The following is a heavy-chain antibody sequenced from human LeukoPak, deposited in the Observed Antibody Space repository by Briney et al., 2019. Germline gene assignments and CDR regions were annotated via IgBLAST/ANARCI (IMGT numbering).Heavy chain of an antibody. CDR2: IYYSGST. D-gene: IGHD6-19*01. V-gene: IGHV4-59*01. J-gene: IGHJ6*03. CDR1: GGSISSYY. CDR3: ARVGGTLASGWTNYYYYYMDV. Sequence: SETLSLTCTVSGGSISSYYWSWIRQPPGKGLEWIGYIYYSGSTNYNPSLKSRVTISVDTSKNQFSLKLSSVTAADTAVYYCARVGGTLASGWTNYYYYYMDVWGKGTTVTISS.